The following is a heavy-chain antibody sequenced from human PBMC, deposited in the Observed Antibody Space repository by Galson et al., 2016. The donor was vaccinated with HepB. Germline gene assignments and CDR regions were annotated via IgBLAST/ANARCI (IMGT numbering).Heavy chain of an antibody. CDR1: GDSVSSNSAA. Sequence: CAISGDSVSSNSAAWNWIRQSPSRGLEWLGRTYYRSKWYYDYAVPVKSRITINPDTSKNQFSLHLNSVTAADTAIYFCAKESYGGFPLWGQGTLVTVSS. J-gene: IGHJ4*02. CDR2: TYYRSKWYY. CDR3: AKESYGGFPL. D-gene: IGHD4-23*01. V-gene: IGHV6-1*01.